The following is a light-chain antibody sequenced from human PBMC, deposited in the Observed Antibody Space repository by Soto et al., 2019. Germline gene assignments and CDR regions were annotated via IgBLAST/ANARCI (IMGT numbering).Light chain of an antibody. CDR3: LQVTQFPYT. J-gene: IGKJ2*01. CDR2: QIS. V-gene: IGKV2-24*01. CDR1: QSLAHSDGNTY. Sequence: DIVMTQTPLSSPVTLGQPASISCRSSQSLAHSDGNTYVSWLQQRPGQPPRLLIYQISNRFSGVTDRFSGSGAATDFALKISKVEAEDVGVYYCLQVTQFPYTIGQGTKLEIK.